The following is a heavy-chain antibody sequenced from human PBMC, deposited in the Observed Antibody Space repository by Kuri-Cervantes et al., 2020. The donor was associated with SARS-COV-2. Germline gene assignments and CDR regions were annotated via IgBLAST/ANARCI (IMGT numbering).Heavy chain of an antibody. Sequence: ETLSLTCAASGFTFSSYAMSWVRQAPGRGLEWVAVVYSSDARTYYADSAKGRFSISRDNSKNTVYQQMNSLRVEGTAVYYCAKVGLAQNDFWSGYYTGWGQGTLVTVSS. V-gene: IGHV3-23*05. J-gene: IGHJ4*02. D-gene: IGHD3-3*01. CDR1: GFTFSSYA. CDR3: AKVGLAQNDFWSGYYTG. CDR2: VYSSDART.